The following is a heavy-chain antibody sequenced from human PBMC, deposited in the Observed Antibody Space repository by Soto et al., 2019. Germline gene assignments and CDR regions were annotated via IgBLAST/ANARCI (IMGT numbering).Heavy chain of an antibody. CDR3: ARDKGHYDILTGPPKYGMDV. CDR1: GGTFSSYA. J-gene: IGHJ6*02. D-gene: IGHD3-9*01. Sequence: QVQLVQSGAEVKKPGSSVKVSCKASGGTFSSYAISWVRQAPGQGLEWMGGIIPFFGTASYAQKVKGRVTITADESTSTAYMKLSSLRSEDTAVYYCARDKGHYDILTGPPKYGMDVWGQGTTVTVSS. CDR2: IIPFFGTA. V-gene: IGHV1-69*01.